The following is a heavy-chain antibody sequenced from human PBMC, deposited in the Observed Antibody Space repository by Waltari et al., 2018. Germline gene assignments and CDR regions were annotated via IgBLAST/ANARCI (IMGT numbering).Heavy chain of an antibody. Sequence: QVQLVQSGAEVRKPGASVKVSCKASGYTFTSYDINWLRQASGQGLELMGWMNPHRGNTSYAQKFQGRVTMTRNTSISTAYMELSSLRSEDTAVYYCARGYRIPKPYWGYWGQGTLVTVSS. J-gene: IGHJ4*02. D-gene: IGHD2-21*01. CDR1: GYTFTSYD. CDR3: ARGYRIPKPYWGY. V-gene: IGHV1-8*02. CDR2: MNPHRGNT.